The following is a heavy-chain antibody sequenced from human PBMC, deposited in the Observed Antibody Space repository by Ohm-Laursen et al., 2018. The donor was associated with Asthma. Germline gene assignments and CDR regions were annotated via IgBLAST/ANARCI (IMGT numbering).Heavy chain of an antibody. J-gene: IGHJ6*02. CDR2: VWYDGSEK. Sequence: SLRLSCAASGFSFSNYGMHWVRQAPGKGLEWVANVWYDGSEKYYVDSVKGRFTIARDDSENTLYLQMNNLRAEDTAVYYCARDHLAELRGFAMDVWGQGTTVIVSS. V-gene: IGHV3-33*01. CDR1: GFSFSNYG. CDR3: ARDHLAELRGFAMDV. D-gene: IGHD1-14*01.